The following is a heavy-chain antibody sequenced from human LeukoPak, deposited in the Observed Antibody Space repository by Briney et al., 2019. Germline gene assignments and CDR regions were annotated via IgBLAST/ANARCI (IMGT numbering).Heavy chain of an antibody. J-gene: IGHJ4*02. Sequence: SETLSLTCTVSGGSINSYYWSWIRQPPGKGLEWIGYIYYSGSTNYNPSLKSRVTISVDTSKNQFSLKLSSVTAADTAVYYCARFMAIVSYFDYWGQGTLVTVSS. V-gene: IGHV4-59*01. D-gene: IGHD3-16*02. CDR1: GGSINSYY. CDR2: IYYSGST. CDR3: ARFMAIVSYFDY.